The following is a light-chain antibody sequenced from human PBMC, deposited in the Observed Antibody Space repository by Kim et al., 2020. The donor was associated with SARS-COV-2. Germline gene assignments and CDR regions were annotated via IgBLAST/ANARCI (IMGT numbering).Light chain of an antibody. V-gene: IGKV3-20*01. J-gene: IGKJ1*01. CDR2: AAS. CDR1: QSVSSNS. CDR3: QQYGSSPRT. Sequence: EIVLTQSPGTLSLSPGDRATLSCRASQSVSSNSLAWYQQRPGQSPRLLIYAASSRATGIPDRFSGSGSGTDFTLTISRLEPEDFAVYYCQQYGSSPRTFGQGTKLEI.